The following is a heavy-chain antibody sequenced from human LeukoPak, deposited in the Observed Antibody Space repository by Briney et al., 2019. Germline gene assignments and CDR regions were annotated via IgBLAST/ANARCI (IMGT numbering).Heavy chain of an antibody. CDR1: GGSISSYY. J-gene: IGHJ5*02. CDR3: ARDPYSGSYYWFDP. D-gene: IGHD1-26*01. V-gene: IGHV4-4*07. CDR2: IYTSGST. Sequence: SETLSLTCTVSGGSISSYYWSWIRQPAGKGLEWIGRIYTSGSTNYNPSLKSRVTMSVDTSKNQFSLKLSYVTAADTAVYYCARDPYSGSYYWFDPWGQGTLVTVSS.